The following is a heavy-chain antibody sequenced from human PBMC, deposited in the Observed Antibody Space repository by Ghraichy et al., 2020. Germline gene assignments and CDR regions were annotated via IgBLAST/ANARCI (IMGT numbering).Heavy chain of an antibody. CDR1: GGSISGYY. CDR3: AREGHYSDSSGYPLFDY. J-gene: IGHJ4*02. V-gene: IGHV4-4*07. CDR2: VYPSGTT. Sequence: SETLSLTCTVSGGSISGYYWTWIRQPAGKGLEWIGRVYPSGTTNYNSSLKSRVTLSVDTSTNQFSLKLSSVTAADTAVYYCAREGHYSDSSGYPLFDYWCQGTLVTVSS. D-gene: IGHD3-22*01.